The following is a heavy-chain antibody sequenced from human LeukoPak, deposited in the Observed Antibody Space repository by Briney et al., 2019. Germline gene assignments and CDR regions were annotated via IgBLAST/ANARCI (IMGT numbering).Heavy chain of an antibody. CDR1: GGTFSSYT. CDR2: IIPILGIA. J-gene: IGHJ4*02. Sequence: GSSVKVSCKASGGTFSSYTISWVRQAPGQGLEWMGRIIPILGIANYAQKVQGRVTITADKSTSTAYMELSSLRSEDKAVYYCAREEDHYYDSSGYRSYWGQGNLVTVSS. D-gene: IGHD3-22*01. CDR3: AREEDHYYDSSGYRSY. V-gene: IGHV1-69*04.